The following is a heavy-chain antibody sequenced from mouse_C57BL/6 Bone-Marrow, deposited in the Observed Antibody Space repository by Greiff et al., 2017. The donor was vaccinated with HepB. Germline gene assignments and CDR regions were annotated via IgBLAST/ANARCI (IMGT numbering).Heavy chain of an antibody. CDR3: ARPRAYYDYDYAMDY. CDR2: ISNLAYSI. V-gene: IGHV5-15*01. Sequence: EVKLMESGGGLVQPGGSLKLSCAASGFTFSDYGMAWVRQAPRKGPEWVAFISNLAYSIYYADTVTGRFTISRENAKNTLYLEMSSLRSEDTAMYYCARPRAYYDYDYAMDYWGQGTSVTVSS. J-gene: IGHJ4*01. CDR1: GFTFSDYG. D-gene: IGHD2-4*01.